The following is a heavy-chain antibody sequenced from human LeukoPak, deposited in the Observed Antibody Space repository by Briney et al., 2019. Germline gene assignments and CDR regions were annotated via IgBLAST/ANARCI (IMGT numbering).Heavy chain of an antibody. CDR1: GFSFSSYG. Sequence: QPGRSLTLSCAAAGFSFSSYGMHSVRQAPGKGLECVAVISYDGSNKYYADSVKGRFTISRDNFKNTLYLQMNSLRDEDTAVYYCAKAGYSSGWTRDYFDYWGQGTLVTVSS. CDR2: ISYDGSNK. J-gene: IGHJ4*02. D-gene: IGHD6-19*01. CDR3: AKAGYSSGWTRDYFDY. V-gene: IGHV3-30*18.